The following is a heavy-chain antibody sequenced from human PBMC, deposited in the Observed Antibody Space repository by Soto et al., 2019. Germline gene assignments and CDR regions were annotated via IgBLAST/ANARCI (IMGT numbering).Heavy chain of an antibody. D-gene: IGHD2-8*01. Sequence: QVQLVESGGGVVQPGRSLRLSCAASGFTFSSYAMHWVRQAPGKGLEWVAVISYDGSNKYYADSVKGRFTISRDNSKNTLYLQMNSLRAEDTAVYYCARDVRVYANYYYYGMDVWGQGTTVTVSS. CDR2: ISYDGSNK. CDR1: GFTFSSYA. CDR3: ARDVRVYANYYYYGMDV. V-gene: IGHV3-30-3*01. J-gene: IGHJ6*02.